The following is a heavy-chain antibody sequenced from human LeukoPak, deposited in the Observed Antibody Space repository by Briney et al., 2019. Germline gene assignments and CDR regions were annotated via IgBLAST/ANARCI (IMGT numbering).Heavy chain of an antibody. D-gene: IGHD2-15*01. J-gene: IGHJ1*01. CDR3: ALLAYCSGGICYSTDFLGYVQH. CDR2: ISGSGGST. Sequence: GGSLRLSCAASGFTFSSYAISWVCQAPGKGLEWVSAISGSGGSTYYADSVKGRFTISRDNSKSTLYLQMNSLRAEDTAVYYCALLAYCSGGICYSTDFLGYVQHWGQGTLVTVSS. CDR1: GFTFSSYA. V-gene: IGHV3-23*01.